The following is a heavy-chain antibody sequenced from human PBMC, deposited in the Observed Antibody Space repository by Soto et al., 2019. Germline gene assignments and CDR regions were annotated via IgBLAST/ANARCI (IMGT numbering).Heavy chain of an antibody. V-gene: IGHV3-33*01. D-gene: IGHD6-19*01. CDR3: AREHTYSSGHPFDL. Sequence: PGGSLRLSCAASGFTFSSYGMHWVRQAPGKGLEWVAVIWYDGSNKYYADSVKGRFTISRDNSKNTLYLQMNSLRAEDTAVYYCAREHTYSSGHPFDLWGRGTLVTVSS. CDR2: IWYDGSNK. CDR1: GFTFSSYG. J-gene: IGHJ2*01.